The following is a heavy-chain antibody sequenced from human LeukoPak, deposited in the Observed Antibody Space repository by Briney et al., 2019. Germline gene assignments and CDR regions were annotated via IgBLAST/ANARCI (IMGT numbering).Heavy chain of an antibody. Sequence: GVLRLSCAASGFTVSSNYMSWVRQAPGKGLEWVSVIYSGGSTYYADSVKGRFTISRDNSKNTLYLQMNSLRAEDTAVYYCARERYSSSDAGMDVWGQGTTVTVSS. J-gene: IGHJ6*02. D-gene: IGHD6-13*01. CDR1: GFTVSSNY. CDR3: ARERYSSSDAGMDV. V-gene: IGHV3-53*01. CDR2: IYSGGST.